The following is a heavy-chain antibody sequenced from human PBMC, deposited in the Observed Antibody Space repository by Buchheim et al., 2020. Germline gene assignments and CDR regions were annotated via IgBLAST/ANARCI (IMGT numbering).Heavy chain of an antibody. Sequence: EIQLVESGGDLVQPGGSLRLSCAASGFTFSSYAMNWVRQGPGKGLEWIAYISSSTTTIYYADSVEGRFTVSGDNDRNSLYLQMDSLRDEDTAVYYCARDRLGGGFWGQGTL. CDR3: ARDRLGGGF. CDR1: GFTFSSYA. V-gene: IGHV3-48*02. D-gene: IGHD6-25*01. CDR2: ISSSTTTI. J-gene: IGHJ4*02.